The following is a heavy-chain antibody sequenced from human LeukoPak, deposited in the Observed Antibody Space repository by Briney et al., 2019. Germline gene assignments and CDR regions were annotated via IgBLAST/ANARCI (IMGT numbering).Heavy chain of an antibody. D-gene: IGHD5-12*01. CDR1: GGTFSSYA. CDR2: IIPIFGTA. V-gene: IGHV1-69*13. CDR3: ARDSSRGYSGYEGDY. J-gene: IGHJ4*02. Sequence: SVKVSCKASGGTFSSYAISWVRQAPGQGLEWMGGIIPIFGTANYAQKFQGRVTITADESTSTAYMELSSLRSEDTAVYYCARDSSRGYSGYEGDYWGQGTLVTVSS.